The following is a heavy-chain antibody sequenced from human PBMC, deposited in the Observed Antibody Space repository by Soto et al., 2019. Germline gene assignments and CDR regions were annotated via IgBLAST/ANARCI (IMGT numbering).Heavy chain of an antibody. CDR2: INSLGSST. Sequence: GGSLRLSCAASGFTFSSYWMHWVRQAPGKGLVWVSRINSLGSSTTYADSVKGRFTISRDNAKNTLYLQMNSLSTEGTAVYYCARDPPGSGSYYYYGMDVWGRGTTVTVSS. D-gene: IGHD3-10*01. V-gene: IGHV3-74*01. J-gene: IGHJ6*02. CDR1: GFTFSSYW. CDR3: ARDPPGSGSYYYYGMDV.